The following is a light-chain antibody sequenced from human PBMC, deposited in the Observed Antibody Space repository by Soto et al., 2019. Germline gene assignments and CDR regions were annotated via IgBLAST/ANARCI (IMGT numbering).Light chain of an antibody. CDR1: SSNIGANT. J-gene: IGLJ2*01. V-gene: IGLV1-44*01. Sequence: QSVLTQPPSASGTPGQRVTISCSGSSSNIGANTVSWYQHLPGTAPKLLIYNNNQRPSGVPDRFSGSKSGTSATLAISGLQSEDEADYYCAAWDDSLNGVLFGGGTKLTVL. CDR2: NNN. CDR3: AAWDDSLNGVL.